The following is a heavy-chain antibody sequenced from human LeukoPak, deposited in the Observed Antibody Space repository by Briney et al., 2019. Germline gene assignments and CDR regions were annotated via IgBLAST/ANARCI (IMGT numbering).Heavy chain of an antibody. Sequence: SETLSLTCSVSGDSISSTLYYWGWIRQPPGKGLEWLGSIFYTGASSYSPSLKSRVTIFVDTSKSHFSLNLRPVSAADTAVYYCARVPLRARYYFDFWGQGTLVSVSS. D-gene: IGHD5-12*01. CDR3: ARVPLRARYYFDF. CDR1: GDSISSTLYY. CDR2: IFYTGAS. J-gene: IGHJ4*02. V-gene: IGHV4-39*02.